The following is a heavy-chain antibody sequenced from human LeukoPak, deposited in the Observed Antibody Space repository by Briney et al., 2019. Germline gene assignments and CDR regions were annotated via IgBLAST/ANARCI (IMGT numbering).Heavy chain of an antibody. CDR3: ARVDSDGSCLY. J-gene: IGHJ4*02. D-gene: IGHD3-22*01. CDR1: GGAFTIST. CDR2: IIPILGIA. Sequence: SVKVSFKGSGGAFTISTISWRRLAPGQGLEWMGRIIPILGIANYAQKFQGRVTITADKSTSTAYMELSSLRSEDTAVYYCARVDSDGSCLYWGQGTLVTVSS. V-gene: IGHV1-69*10.